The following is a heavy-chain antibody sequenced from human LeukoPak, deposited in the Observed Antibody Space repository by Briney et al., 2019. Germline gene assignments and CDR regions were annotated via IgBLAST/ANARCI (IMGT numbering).Heavy chain of an antibody. V-gene: IGHV3-15*01. CDR1: GFTFSNAW. CDR2: IKSIVDGGTT. J-gene: IGHJ4*02. D-gene: IGHD1-1*01. Sequence: PGGSLRLSCAASGFTFSNAWMSWVRQAPGKGLEGVGRIKSIVDGGTTDYAAPVKGRFSISRDDSKDTLYLQMNSLKAEDTAVYYCIWNDAGDYWGQGTLVTVSS. CDR3: IWNDAGDY.